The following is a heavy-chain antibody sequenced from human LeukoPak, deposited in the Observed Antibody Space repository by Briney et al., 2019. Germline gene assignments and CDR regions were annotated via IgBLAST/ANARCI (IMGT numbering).Heavy chain of an antibody. CDR3: VRGQTIDY. D-gene: IGHD3-3*01. V-gene: IGHV3-74*03. CDR2: IKSDGSGI. CDR1: GFAFSNYW. J-gene: IGHJ4*02. Sequence: GGSLRLSCTTSGFAFSNYWMYWVRQAPGKGVEWVSRIKSDGSGITYSDAVEGRFTISRDNFKNTFLQMNSLRDEDTAMYYCVRGQTIDYWGQGTLVTVSS.